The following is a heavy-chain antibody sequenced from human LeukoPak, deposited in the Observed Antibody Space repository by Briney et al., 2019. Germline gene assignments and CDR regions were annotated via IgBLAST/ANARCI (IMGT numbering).Heavy chain of an antibody. CDR1: GGSISSGSYY. V-gene: IGHV4-61*02. CDR3: ARYKNGPAKGYYYYYYMDV. D-gene: IGHD1-14*01. J-gene: IGHJ6*03. CDR2: IYTSGST. Sequence: SETLSLTCTVSGGSISSGSYYWSWIRQPAGKGLEWIGRIYTSGSTNYNPSLKSRVTISVDTSKNQFSLKLSSVTAADTAVYYCARYKNGPAKGYYYYYYMDVWGKGTTVTVSS.